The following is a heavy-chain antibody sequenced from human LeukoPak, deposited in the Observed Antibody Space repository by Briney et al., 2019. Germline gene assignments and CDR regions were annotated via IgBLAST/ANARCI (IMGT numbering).Heavy chain of an antibody. D-gene: IGHD1-26*01. CDR1: GFTFSNAW. CDR3: TTAHSGSYGGNWFDP. Sequence: PGGSLRLSCAASGFTFSNAWMSWVRQAPGKGLEWVGRIKSKTDGGTTDYAAPVKGRFTISRDDSKNTLYLQMNSLKTEDTAVYYCTTAHSGSYGGNWFDPWGQGTLVTVSS. CDR2: IKSKTDGGTT. J-gene: IGHJ5*02. V-gene: IGHV3-15*01.